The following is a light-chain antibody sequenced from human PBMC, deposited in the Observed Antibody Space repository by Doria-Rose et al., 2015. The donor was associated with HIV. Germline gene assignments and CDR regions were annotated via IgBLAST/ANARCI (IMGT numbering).Light chain of an antibody. Sequence: EIVLTQSPGTLSLSPGERATLSCRASQSFSSTYLAWYQQKPGQAPSLLIYDGSTRATGISDRFSASRSGTDFTLAINRLEPEDFALYYRHQYGTSWTFGQGTKVEI. CDR1: QSFSSTY. CDR3: HQYGTSWT. V-gene: IGKV3-20*01. CDR2: DGS. J-gene: IGKJ1*01.